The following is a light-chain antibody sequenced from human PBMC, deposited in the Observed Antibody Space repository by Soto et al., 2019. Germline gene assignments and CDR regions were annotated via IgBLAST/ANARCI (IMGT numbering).Light chain of an antibody. CDR1: QSISSW. CDR3: QQYNGYWT. Sequence: DIQMTQSPSTLSASVGDRVTITCRASQSISSWLAWYQQKPGKAPKLLIYKASSLESGVPSRFSGSGSGTEFTLTISCLQPDDFATYYCQQYNGYWTFGQGTKVEIK. V-gene: IGKV1-5*03. CDR2: KAS. J-gene: IGKJ1*01.